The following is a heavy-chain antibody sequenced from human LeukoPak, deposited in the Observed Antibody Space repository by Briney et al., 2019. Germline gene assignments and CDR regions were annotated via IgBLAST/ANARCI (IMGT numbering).Heavy chain of an antibody. CDR3: ARGLSSSWPHPFDY. Sequence: SVKVSCKASGGTLSNFGISWVRQAPGQPLEWLGDIIPFFPAPNYAQKLHGRVTISADESTSTVYMELRGLTYEDTAVYYCARGLSSSWPHPFDYWGQGTLVTVSS. CDR2: IIPFFPAP. V-gene: IGHV1-69*13. D-gene: IGHD6-13*01. J-gene: IGHJ4*02. CDR1: GGTLSNFG.